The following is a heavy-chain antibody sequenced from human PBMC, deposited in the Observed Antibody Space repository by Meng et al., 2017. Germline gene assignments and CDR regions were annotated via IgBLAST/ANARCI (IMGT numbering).Heavy chain of an antibody. D-gene: IGHD4-23*01. Sequence: GESLKISCAASGFTFSSYSMNWVRQAPGKGLEWVSSISGSSSYIYYADSVKGRFTISRDNAKNTLYLQMNSLRAEDTAVYYCARFSYGGNSDYWGQGTLVTVSS. J-gene: IGHJ4*02. CDR1: GFTFSSYS. V-gene: IGHV3-21*01. CDR3: ARFSYGGNSDY. CDR2: ISGSSSYI.